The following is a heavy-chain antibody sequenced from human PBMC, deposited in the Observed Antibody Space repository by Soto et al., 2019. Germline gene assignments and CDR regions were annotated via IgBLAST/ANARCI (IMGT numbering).Heavy chain of an antibody. V-gene: IGHV3-9*01. CDR1: GFTFDGYA. CDR2: ISWDSGTL. J-gene: IGHJ5*02. Sequence: SLRLSCAASGFTFDGYAMHWVRQAPGKGLEWISGISWDSGTLGYADSVKGRFIISRDDAKNSLYLQMNSLRGEDTALYYCAQWRFRRMARPLDHWGPGTLVTVSS. CDR3: AQWRFRRMARPLDH. D-gene: IGHD2-8*01.